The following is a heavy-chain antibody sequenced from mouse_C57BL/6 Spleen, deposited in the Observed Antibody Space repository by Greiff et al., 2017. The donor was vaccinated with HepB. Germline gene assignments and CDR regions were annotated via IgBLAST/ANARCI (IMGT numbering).Heavy chain of an antibody. D-gene: IGHD2-4*01. CDR3: ARIYDYDRYAMDY. J-gene: IGHJ4*01. Sequence: QVQLQQSGAELVKPGASVKMSCTASGYTFTSYWITWVRQRPGQGLEWIGYIYPGSGSTNYNEKFKSKATLTVDTSSSTAYMQLSSLTSEDSAVYDCARIYDYDRYAMDYWGQGTSVTVSS. V-gene: IGHV1-55*01. CDR1: GYTFTSYW. CDR2: IYPGSGST.